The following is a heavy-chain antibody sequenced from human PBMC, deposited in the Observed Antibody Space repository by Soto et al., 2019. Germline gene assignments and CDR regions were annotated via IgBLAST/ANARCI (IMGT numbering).Heavy chain of an antibody. CDR1: GGSISSSSYY. D-gene: IGHD6-13*01. V-gene: IGHV4-39*01. Sequence: LETLSLTCTVSGGSISSSSYYWGWIRQPPGKGLEWIGSIYYSGRTYYNPSLKSRVTISVDTSKNQFSLKLSPVTAADTAVYYCARLRLGSTWYFFDYWGQGTLVTVYS. CDR3: ARLRLGSTWYFFDY. J-gene: IGHJ4*02. CDR2: IYYSGRT.